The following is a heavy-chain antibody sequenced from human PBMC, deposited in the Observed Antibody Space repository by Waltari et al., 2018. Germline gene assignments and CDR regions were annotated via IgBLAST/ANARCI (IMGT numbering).Heavy chain of an antibody. J-gene: IGHJ4*02. CDR3: ARDDYGDYVNDY. CDR1: GFTFSSYS. D-gene: IGHD4-17*01. CDR2: ISSSSSYI. Sequence: EVQLVESGGGLVKPGGSLRLSCAASGFTFSSYSMNWVRQAPGKGLEWASSISSSSSYIYYADSVKGRFTISRDNAKNSLYLQMNSLRAEDTAVYYCARDDYGDYVNDYWGQGTLVTVSS. V-gene: IGHV3-21*01.